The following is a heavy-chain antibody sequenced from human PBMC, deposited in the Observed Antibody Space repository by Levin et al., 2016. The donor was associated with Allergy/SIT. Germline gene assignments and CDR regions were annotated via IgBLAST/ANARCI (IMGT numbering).Heavy chain of an antibody. CDR3: AKARYSSGWYSG. V-gene: IGHV3-9*01. CDR1: GFTFDDYA. CDR2: ISWNSGSI. J-gene: IGHJ4*02. Sequence: SLKISCAASGFTFDDYAMHWVRQAPGKGLEWVSGISWNSGSIGYADSVKGRFTISRDNAKNSLYLQMNSLRAEDTALYYCAKARYSSGWYSGWGQGTLVTVSS. D-gene: IGHD6-19*01.